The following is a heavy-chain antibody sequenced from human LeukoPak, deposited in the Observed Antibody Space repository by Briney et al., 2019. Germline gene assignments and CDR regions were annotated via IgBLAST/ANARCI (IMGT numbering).Heavy chain of an antibody. CDR1: DNSFNSYI. CDR3: AKPCGGDCYYGMDV. CDR2: ISYDGSNK. J-gene: IGHJ6*02. V-gene: IGHV3-30*18. Sequence: GGSLRLSCVGSDNSFNSYIMNWVRQAPGKGLEWEAVISYDGSNKYYADSVKGRFTISRDNSKNTLYLQMNSLRAEDTAVYYCAKPCGGDCYYGMDVWGQGTTVTVSS. D-gene: IGHD2-21*01.